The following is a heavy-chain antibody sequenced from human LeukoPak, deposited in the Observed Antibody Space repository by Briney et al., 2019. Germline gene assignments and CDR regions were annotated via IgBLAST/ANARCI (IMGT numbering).Heavy chain of an antibody. CDR1: GGSFSGYY. CDR2: INHSGST. D-gene: IGHD3-22*01. CDR3: ARVPIYYDSSGYYFRIYYYYYYMDV. Sequence: SETLSLTCAVYGGSFSGYYWSWLRQPPGKGLEWIGEINHSGSTNYNPSLKSRVTISVDTSKNQFSLKLSSVTAADTAVYYCARVPIYYDSSGYYFRIYYYYYYMDVWGKGTTVTVSS. V-gene: IGHV4-34*01. J-gene: IGHJ6*03.